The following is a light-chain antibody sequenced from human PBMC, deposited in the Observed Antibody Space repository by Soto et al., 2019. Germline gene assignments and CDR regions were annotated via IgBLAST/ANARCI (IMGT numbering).Light chain of an antibody. CDR3: TTWDASLSGWV. CDR1: TSNIGSNY. CDR2: SNN. J-gene: IGLJ3*02. Sequence: QPVLTQPPSASGTPGQRVTISCSGSTSNIGSNYVYWYQQLPGTAPKLLIYSNNQRPSGVPDRFSGSKSGASASLAISGLRSEDEADYYCTTWDASLSGWVFGGGTKLTVL. V-gene: IGLV1-47*02.